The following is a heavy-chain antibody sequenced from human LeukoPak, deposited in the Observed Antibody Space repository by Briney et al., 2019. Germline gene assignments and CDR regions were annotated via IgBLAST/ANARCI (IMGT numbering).Heavy chain of an antibody. V-gene: IGHV3-74*01. CDR1: GFTFSSYW. CDR2: INSDGSST. D-gene: IGHD2-15*01. Sequence: GGSLRLSCAASGFTFSSYWMHWVRQAPGKGLVWVSRINSDGSSTNYADSVKGRFTISRDNAKNTLYFQMNSLRAEDTAVYYCARPMVAASNWFDPWGQGTLVTVSS. J-gene: IGHJ5*02. CDR3: ARPMVAASNWFDP.